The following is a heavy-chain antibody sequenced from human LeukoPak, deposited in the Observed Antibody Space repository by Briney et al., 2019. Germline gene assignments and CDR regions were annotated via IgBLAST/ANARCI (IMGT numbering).Heavy chain of an antibody. Sequence: GGSLRLSCAASGFPFSSYAMSWVRQAPGEGLEWVSGISDSGGSTYYADSVKGRFTISRDNSKNALYLQMNSLRAEDTAVYYCARDHELIAAAGTYYYYGMDVWGQGTTVTVSS. J-gene: IGHJ6*02. V-gene: IGHV3-23*01. CDR3: ARDHELIAAAGTYYYYGMDV. D-gene: IGHD6-13*01. CDR2: ISDSGGST. CDR1: GFPFSSYA.